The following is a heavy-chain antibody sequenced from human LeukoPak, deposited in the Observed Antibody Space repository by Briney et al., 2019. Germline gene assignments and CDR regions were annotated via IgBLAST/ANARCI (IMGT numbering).Heavy chain of an antibody. Sequence: GGSLRLSCAASGFTFSSYAMHWVRQAPGKGPEYVSAISSNGGSTYYADSVKGRFTISRDNSKNTLYLKMGSLRAEDMAVYYCARVGSWDAFDIWGQETMVTVSS. J-gene: IGHJ3*02. D-gene: IGHD1-26*01. V-gene: IGHV3-64*02. CDR3: ARVGSWDAFDI. CDR1: GFTFSSYA. CDR2: ISSNGGST.